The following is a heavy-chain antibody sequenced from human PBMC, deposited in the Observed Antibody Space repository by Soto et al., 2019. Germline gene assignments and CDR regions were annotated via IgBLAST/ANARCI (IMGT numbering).Heavy chain of an antibody. CDR1: GGSISSGGYY. J-gene: IGHJ5*02. CDR3: ARGYCSSTSCFDP. V-gene: IGHV4-31*03. D-gene: IGHD2-2*01. Sequence: SETLSLTCTVSGGSISSGGYYWSWIRQHPGKGLEWIGYIYYSGSTNYNPSLKSRVTISVDTSKNQFSLKLSSVTAADTAVYYCARGYCSSTSCFDPWGQGTLVTVSS. CDR2: IYYSGST.